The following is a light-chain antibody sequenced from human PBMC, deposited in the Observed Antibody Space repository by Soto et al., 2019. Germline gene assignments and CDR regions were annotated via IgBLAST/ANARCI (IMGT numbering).Light chain of an antibody. V-gene: IGLV1-40*01. CDR1: SSNIGAGHD. CDR2: GNS. CDR3: QSYDSSLSGSVV. J-gene: IGLJ2*01. Sequence: QLVLTQPPSVSGAPGQRVTISCTGSSSNIGAGHDVHWYQQLPGTAPKLLIYGNSNRPSGVPDQFSGSKSGASASLAITGHQAEDEADYYCQSYDSSLSGSVVFGGGTKLTVL.